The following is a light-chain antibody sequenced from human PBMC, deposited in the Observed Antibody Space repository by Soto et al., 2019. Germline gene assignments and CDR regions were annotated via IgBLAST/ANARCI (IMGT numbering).Light chain of an antibody. Sequence: DIQMTQSPSTLSASVGDRVTITCRASQSISSWLAWYQQKPGKAPKLLIYDASSLESGVPSRFSGSGSGTEFTLTISSLKPDDFATYYCQQYNSYLFGQGTKVDI. CDR2: DAS. V-gene: IGKV1-5*01. CDR1: QSISSW. CDR3: QQYNSYL. J-gene: IGKJ1*01.